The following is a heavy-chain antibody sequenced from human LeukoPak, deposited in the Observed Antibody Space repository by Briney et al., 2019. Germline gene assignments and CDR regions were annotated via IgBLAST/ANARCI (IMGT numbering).Heavy chain of an antibody. V-gene: IGHV3-30*02. Sequence: PGGSLRLSCAASGFTFSNSGMHWFRQAPGKGLEWVAFVLYDGSNKYYTDSVKGRFTISRDNSRNTLYLQMNSLRPEDAAVYYCAKDLTYWGQGTLVTVSS. CDR2: VLYDGSNK. J-gene: IGHJ4*02. CDR1: GFTFSNSG. CDR3: AKDLTY.